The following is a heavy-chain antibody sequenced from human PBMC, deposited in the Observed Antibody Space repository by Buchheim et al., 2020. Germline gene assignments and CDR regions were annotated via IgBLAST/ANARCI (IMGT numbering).Heavy chain of an antibody. D-gene: IGHD1-26*01. Sequence: QVQLVESGGGVVQPGRSLRLSCAASGFTFSSYGMHWVRQAPGKGLEWVAVISYDGSNKYYADSVKGRFTISRDNSKKTLYLQMNSLRAEDTAVYYCAKDRYSGSYNSPGNYYYYGMDVWGQGTT. CDR3: AKDRYSGSYNSPGNYYYYGMDV. CDR2: ISYDGSNK. J-gene: IGHJ6*02. CDR1: GFTFSSYG. V-gene: IGHV3-30*18.